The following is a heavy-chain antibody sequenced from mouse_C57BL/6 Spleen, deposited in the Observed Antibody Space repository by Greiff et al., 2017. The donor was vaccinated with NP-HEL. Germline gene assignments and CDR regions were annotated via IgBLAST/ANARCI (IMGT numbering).Heavy chain of an antibody. J-gene: IGHJ1*03. D-gene: IGHD2-14*01. Sequence: EVKLMESGGGLVKPGGSLKLSCAASGFTFSSYAMSWVRQTPEKRLEWVATISDGGSYTYYPDNVKGRFTISRDNAKNNLYLQMSHLKSEDTAMYYCARGVLSYWYFDVWGTGTTVTVSS. V-gene: IGHV5-4*03. CDR2: ISDGGSYT. CDR1: GFTFSSYA. CDR3: ARGVLSYWYFDV.